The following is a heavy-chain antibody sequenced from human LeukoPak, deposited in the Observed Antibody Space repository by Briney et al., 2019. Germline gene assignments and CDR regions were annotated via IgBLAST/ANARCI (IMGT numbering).Heavy chain of an antibody. V-gene: IGHV3-23*01. D-gene: IGHD3-10*01. CDR2: ISGSGGST. Sequence: GGSLRLSCAASGFTFSSYAMSWVRQAPGKGLEWVSAISGSGGSTYYADSVKGRFTISRDNSKNTLYLQMNSLRAEDTAVYYCAKDYYVSGTLGRFDPWGQGTLVTVSS. CDR3: AKDYYVSGTLGRFDP. CDR1: GFTFSSYA. J-gene: IGHJ5*02.